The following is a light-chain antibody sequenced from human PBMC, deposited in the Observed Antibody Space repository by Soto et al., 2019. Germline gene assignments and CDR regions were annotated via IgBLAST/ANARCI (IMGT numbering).Light chain of an antibody. V-gene: IGLV1-47*01. J-gene: IGLJ1*01. Sequence: QSVLTQSPSASGTPGQRVTLSCSGGSSNIGSSYVYWYQQLPGTAPDLLIYRNNQRPSGGPDRFSGSKSGTSASLAVSGLRSEDEADYYCAAWDDSLSVYVFGTGTKVT. CDR1: SSNIGSSY. CDR2: RNN. CDR3: AAWDDSLSVYV.